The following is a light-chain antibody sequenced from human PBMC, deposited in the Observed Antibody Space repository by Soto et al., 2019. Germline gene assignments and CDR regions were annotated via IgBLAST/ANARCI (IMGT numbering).Light chain of an antibody. CDR1: SSDVGGYNF. V-gene: IGLV2-8*01. J-gene: IGLJ2*01. CDR2: EVS. CDR3: SSYAGSNIVV. Sequence: QSALTQPPSASGSPGQSVTISCTGTSSDVGGYNFVSWYHQHPGKAPKLMIYEVSERPSGVPDRFSGSKSGNTASLTVSGLQAEDEADYYCSSYAGSNIVVFGGGTQLTVL.